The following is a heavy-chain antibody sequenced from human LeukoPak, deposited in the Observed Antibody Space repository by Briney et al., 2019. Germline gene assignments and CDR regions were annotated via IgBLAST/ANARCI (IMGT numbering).Heavy chain of an antibody. CDR1: GGSISSGDYY. J-gene: IGHJ4*02. CDR2: IYYSGST. V-gene: IGHV4-30-4*01. Sequence: SQTLSLTCTVSGGSISSGDYYWSWIRQPPGKGLEWIGCIYYSGSTYYNPSLKSRVTISVDTSKNQFSLKLSSVTAADTAVYYCARDRPGGSSLDYWGQGTLVTVSS. D-gene: IGHD6-13*01. CDR3: ARDRPGGSSLDY.